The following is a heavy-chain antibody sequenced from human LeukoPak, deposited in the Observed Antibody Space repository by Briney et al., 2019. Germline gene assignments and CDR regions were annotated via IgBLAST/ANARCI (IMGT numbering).Heavy chain of an antibody. D-gene: IGHD3-10*01. Sequence: ASVKVSCKASGYTFTGYYVHWVRQAPGQGLEWMGWINPNSGGTNYAQKFQGRVTMTRDTSISTAYMELSRLRSDDTAVYYCARPHERGSGSYYYWGQGTLVTVSS. CDR2: INPNSGGT. CDR3: ARPHERGSGSYYY. CDR1: GYTFTGYY. V-gene: IGHV1-2*02. J-gene: IGHJ4*02.